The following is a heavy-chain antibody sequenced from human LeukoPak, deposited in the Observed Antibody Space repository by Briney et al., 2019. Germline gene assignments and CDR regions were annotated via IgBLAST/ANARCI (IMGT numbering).Heavy chain of an antibody. Sequence: SETLSLTCAVYGGSFSGYYWSWIRQPPGKGLEWIGEINHSGSTNYNPSLKSRVTISVDTSKNQFSLKLSSVTAADTAVYYCARQANVWGSYRYRRLYYFDYWGQGTLVTVSS. J-gene: IGHJ4*02. CDR3: ARQANVWGSYRYRRLYYFDY. V-gene: IGHV4-34*01. D-gene: IGHD3-16*02. CDR1: GGSFSGYY. CDR2: INHSGST.